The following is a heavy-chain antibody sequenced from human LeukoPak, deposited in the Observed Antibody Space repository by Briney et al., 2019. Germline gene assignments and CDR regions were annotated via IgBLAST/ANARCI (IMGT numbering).Heavy chain of an antibody. CDR1: GFTFGDYA. CDR2: IRSKAYGGTT. J-gene: IGHJ5*02. D-gene: IGHD6-13*01. V-gene: IGHV3-49*04. Sequence: GGSLRLSCTASGFTFGDYAMSWVRQARGKGLEWVGFIRSKAYGGTTEYAASVKGRFTISRDDSKSIAYLQMNSLKTEDTAVYYCTRDLHGLYSSSWYDWFDPWGQGTLVTVSS. CDR3: TRDLHGLYSSSWYDWFDP.